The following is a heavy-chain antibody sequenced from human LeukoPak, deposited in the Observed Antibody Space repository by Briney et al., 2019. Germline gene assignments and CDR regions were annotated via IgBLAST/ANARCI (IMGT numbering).Heavy chain of an antibody. CDR2: IYTSGST. CDR3: AGDTENFDY. V-gene: IGHV4-61*02. J-gene: IGHJ4*02. Sequence: SETLSLTCTVSGGSISSGSYYWSRIRQPGGKGLEWIGRIYTSGSTNYNPSLKSRVTISVDTSKNQFSLKLSSVTAADTAVYYCAGDTENFDYWGQGTLVTVSS. D-gene: IGHD4-11*01. CDR1: GGSISSGSYY.